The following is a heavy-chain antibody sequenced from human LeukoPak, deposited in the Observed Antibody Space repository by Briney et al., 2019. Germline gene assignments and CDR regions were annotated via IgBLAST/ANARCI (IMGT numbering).Heavy chain of an antibody. D-gene: IGHD2/OR15-2a*01. V-gene: IGHV1-2*02. CDR2: ISPNSGAT. CDR3: ARGKLPTFIEFDY. Sequence: ASVKVSCKASGYTFTDYYIHWVRQAPGQGLEWMGWISPNSGATNYAQNFRGRVTMTRDTSITTAYMELSRLRSDDTAVFYRARGKLPTFIEFDYWGQGALVTVSS. J-gene: IGHJ4*02. CDR1: GYTFTDYY.